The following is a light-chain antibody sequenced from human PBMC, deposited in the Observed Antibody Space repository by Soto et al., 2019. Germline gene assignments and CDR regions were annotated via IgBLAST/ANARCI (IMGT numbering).Light chain of an antibody. V-gene: IGKV1-39*01. CDR1: KSSSSY. CDR2: AAS. J-gene: IGKJ1*01. CDR3: QQSYSTPRT. Sequence: DIQLTPSPASLSASVVDRVTITCRASKSSSSYLNWYQQKPGKAPKLLIYAASSLQSGVPSRFSGSVSGTDFTLTISSLQPEDFAAYYCQQSYSTPRTFGQGTKVDIK.